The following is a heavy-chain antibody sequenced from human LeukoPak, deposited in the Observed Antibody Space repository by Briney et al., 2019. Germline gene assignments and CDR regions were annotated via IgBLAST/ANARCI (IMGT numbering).Heavy chain of an antibody. D-gene: IGHD5-18*01. J-gene: IGHJ4*02. CDR1: GFTFGSHA. CDR3: GKTTVGYSSGQKPAWPVDY. CDR2: IFGSGGSP. V-gene: IGHV3-23*01. Sequence: GGSLRLSCEASGFTFGSHAMYWVRQAPGKGLERVAGIFGSGGSPHYADSVKGRFTISRDNSRNTVYLQINSLRADDTAVYYCGKTTVGYSSGQKPAWPVDYWGQGTLVTVSS.